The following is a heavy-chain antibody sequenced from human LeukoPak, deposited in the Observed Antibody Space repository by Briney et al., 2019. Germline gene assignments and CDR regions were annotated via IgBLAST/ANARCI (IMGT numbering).Heavy chain of an antibody. CDR3: ARDGKDIVVVPAAILPYYYYYYMDV. J-gene: IGHJ6*03. Sequence: AASVKVSCKASGGTFSSYGISWVRQAPGQGLEWMGWISAYNGNTNYAQKLQGRVTMTTDTSTSTAYMELRSLRSDDTAVYYCARDGKDIVVVPAAILPYYYYYYMDVWGKGTTVTVSS. D-gene: IGHD2-2*02. CDR1: GGTFSSYG. CDR2: ISAYNGNT. V-gene: IGHV1-18*01.